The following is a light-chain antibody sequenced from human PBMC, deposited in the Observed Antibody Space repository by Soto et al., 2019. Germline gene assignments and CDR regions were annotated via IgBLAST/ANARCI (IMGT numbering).Light chain of an antibody. CDR2: AAS. CDR1: QSISKS. CDR3: QQSYSGIVA. V-gene: IGKV1-39*01. Sequence: DFQVTQSPSSLSASVGDRVTITCRASQSISKSLNWYQQKPGKAPELLIYAASTLQSGVPSRFSGSGSGTDFTLTISSLQPEDSASYYCQQSYSGIVAFGQGTKVDIX. J-gene: IGKJ1*01.